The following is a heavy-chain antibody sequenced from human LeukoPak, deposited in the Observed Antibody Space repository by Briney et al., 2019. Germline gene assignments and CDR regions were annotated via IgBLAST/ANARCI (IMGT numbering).Heavy chain of an antibody. J-gene: IGHJ6*02. CDR3: ARDGPVLRYFDWLSSSVVYYGMDV. V-gene: IGHV3-21*01. CDR2: ISSSSSYI. Sequence: GGSLRLSCAASGFTFSSYSMNWVRQAPGKGLEWVSSISSSSSYIYYADSVKGRFTTSRDNAKNSLYLQMNSLRAEDTAVYYCARDGPVLRYFDWLSSSVVYYGMDVWGQGTTVTVSS. D-gene: IGHD3-9*01. CDR1: GFTFSSYS.